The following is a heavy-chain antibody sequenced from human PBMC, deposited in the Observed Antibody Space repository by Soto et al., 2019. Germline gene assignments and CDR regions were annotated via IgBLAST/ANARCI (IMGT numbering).Heavy chain of an antibody. J-gene: IGHJ4*02. CDR1: GLTFSSYA. CDR2: IGGSSDYT. Sequence: EVHLLESGGTLVQPGGYLRLSCAASGLTFSSYAMSWVRQAPGKGLEWVSAIGGSSDYTFYTDSVKGRFTISRDNSKNTLYLQMNILGAEDTAVYYPAKDSQGGTYLYLDYWGQGALVTVSS. V-gene: IGHV3-23*01. CDR3: AKDSQGGTYLYLDY. D-gene: IGHD1-26*01.